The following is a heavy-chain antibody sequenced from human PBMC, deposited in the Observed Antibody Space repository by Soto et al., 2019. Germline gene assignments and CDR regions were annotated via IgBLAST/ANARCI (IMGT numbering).Heavy chain of an antibody. D-gene: IGHD2-15*01. Sequence: QVQLVQSGAEVRKPGSSVKVSCKASGVTFSNNVISWVRQAPGQGLEWMGAIIPIFRTTNHAQKFQGRVTITADDSTNTAYMELSRLTSEDTALYYCARGSRDCSGGSCFPLPTAEYFQHWGQGTLVTVSS. CDR1: GVTFSNNV. CDR3: ARGSRDCSGGSCFPLPTAEYFQH. V-gene: IGHV1-69*01. CDR2: IIPIFRTT. J-gene: IGHJ1*01.